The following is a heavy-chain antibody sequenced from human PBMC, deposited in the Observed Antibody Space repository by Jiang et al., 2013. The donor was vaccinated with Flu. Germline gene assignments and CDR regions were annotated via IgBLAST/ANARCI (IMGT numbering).Heavy chain of an antibody. J-gene: IGHJ3*02. CDR1: GYNFTSYW. V-gene: IGHV5-51*01. CDR3: ARFRQIKGPGDAFDI. CDR2: IYPGDSDT. D-gene: IGHD3-10*01. Sequence: EVKKPGESLNISCKGSGYNFTSYWIAWVRQMPGKGLEWMGIIYPGDSDTRYSPSFQGQVTISADKSVNTAYLRWSSLKASGTAMFYCARFRQIKGPGDAFDIWGQGTMVTVSS.